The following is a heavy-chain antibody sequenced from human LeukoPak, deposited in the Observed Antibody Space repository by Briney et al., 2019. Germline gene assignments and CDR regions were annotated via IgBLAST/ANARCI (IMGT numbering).Heavy chain of an antibody. V-gene: IGHV1-3*03. CDR3: ARGSIAVAGGGYYYYYYYMDV. D-gene: IGHD6-19*01. CDR2: INAGNGNT. Sequence: ASVKVSCKASGYTFTSYAMHWVRQAPGQRLEWMGWINAGNGNTKYSQEFQGRVTITRDTSASTAYMELSSLRSEDMAVYYCARGSIAVAGGGYYYYYYYMDVWGKGTTVTVSS. J-gene: IGHJ6*03. CDR1: GYTFTSYA.